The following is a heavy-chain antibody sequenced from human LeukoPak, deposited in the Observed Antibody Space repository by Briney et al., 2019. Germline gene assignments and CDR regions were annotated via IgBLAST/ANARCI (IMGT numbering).Heavy chain of an antibody. D-gene: IGHD3-9*01. V-gene: IGHV4-31*03. J-gene: IGHJ3*02. CDR1: GGSISSGGYY. CDR3: ASADYDMAFDI. Sequence: SETLSLTCTVSGGSISSGGYYWNWIRQHPGKGLEWIGYIYYSGSTDYNPSLKSRFTMSVDTSKNQFSLKLSSVTAADTAVYYYASADYDMAFDIWGQGTMVTVSS. CDR2: IYYSGST.